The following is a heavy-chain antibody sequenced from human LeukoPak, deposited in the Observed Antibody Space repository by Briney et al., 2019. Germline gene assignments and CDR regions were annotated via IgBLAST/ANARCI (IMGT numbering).Heavy chain of an antibody. Sequence: GGSLRLSCAASGFIFSDSWMSWVRQAPGKGLEWVAVIWYHGGNENYADSVKGRFTISRDTSKNTLYLQMNSLRAEDTAMYYCARDVDTTSHLNWFDPWGQGTLVTVSS. D-gene: IGHD2/OR15-2a*01. CDR1: GFIFSDSW. CDR2: IWYHGGNE. J-gene: IGHJ5*02. CDR3: ARDVDTTSHLNWFDP. V-gene: IGHV3-33*08.